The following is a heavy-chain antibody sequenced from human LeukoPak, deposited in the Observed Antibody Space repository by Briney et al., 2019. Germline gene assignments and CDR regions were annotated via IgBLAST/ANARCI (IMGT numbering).Heavy chain of an antibody. V-gene: IGHV3-30-3*01. CDR3: ARFDDYGGNGLDY. CDR1: GFTFSSYA. J-gene: IGHJ4*02. CDR2: ISYDGSNK. Sequence: GGSLRLSCAASGFTFSSYAMHWVRQAPGKGLEWVAVISYDGSNKYHADSVKGRFTISRDNSKNTLYLQMNSLRAEDTAVYYCARFDDYGGNGLDYWGQGTLVTVSS. D-gene: IGHD4-23*01.